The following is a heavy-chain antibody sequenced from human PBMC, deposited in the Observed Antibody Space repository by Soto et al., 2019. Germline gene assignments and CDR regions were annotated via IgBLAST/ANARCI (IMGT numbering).Heavy chain of an antibody. Sequence: GGSLRLSCAASGFTFSSYGMHWVRQAPGKGLEWVAVIWYDGSNKYYADSVKGRFTISRDNSKNTLYLQMNCLRAEDTAVYYCARDISYDYLDVWGKGTTVTVSS. V-gene: IGHV3-33*01. J-gene: IGHJ6*03. CDR2: IWYDGSNK. CDR1: GFTFSSYG. D-gene: IGHD3-16*01. CDR3: ARDISYDYLDV.